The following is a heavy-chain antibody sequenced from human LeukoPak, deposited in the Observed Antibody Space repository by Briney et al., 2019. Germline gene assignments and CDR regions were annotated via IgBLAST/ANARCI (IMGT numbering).Heavy chain of an antibody. J-gene: IGHJ5*02. CDR1: GFTFSNAW. CDR3: ATDFYDST. Sequence: GGSLRLSCATSGFTFSNAWMNWVRQAPGKGLEWVGRIRSNSDGGTIDYAAPVKGRFTLSRDDSKTTLYLQMNSLQTEDTSVYYCATDFYDSTWGQGTLVTVSS. V-gene: IGHV3-15*07. CDR2: IRSNSDGGTI. D-gene: IGHD3-22*01.